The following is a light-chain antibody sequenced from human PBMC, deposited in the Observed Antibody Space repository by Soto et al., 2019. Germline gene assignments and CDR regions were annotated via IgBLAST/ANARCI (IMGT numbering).Light chain of an antibody. CDR2: KAS. V-gene: IGKV1-5*03. Sequence: DIQISQSPSTLSASIGDRVSMRWRASDNMGPLVGWYQQKPGKAPKLLIYKASTLETGAPSRFAGSGSGTGFTLTITRLQPDDFATYYCQHYNSYSRTFGQGTKVDIK. CDR3: QHYNSYSRT. CDR1: DNMGPL. J-gene: IGKJ1*01.